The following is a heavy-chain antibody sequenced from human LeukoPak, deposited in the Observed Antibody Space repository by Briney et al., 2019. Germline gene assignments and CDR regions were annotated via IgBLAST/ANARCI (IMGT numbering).Heavy chain of an antibody. V-gene: IGHV3-33*01. Sequence: AGSLRLSCAASGFTVGTYGMHWVRQAPGKGLQWVAVMWFDGSKQYYADAVKGRFTISRDTSKNTLDLQMNSLRVEDTAVYYCARNYGNGMDAWGKGTTVTVSS. CDR3: ARNYGNGMDA. D-gene: IGHD3-10*01. CDR1: GFTVGTYG. CDR2: MWFDGSKQ. J-gene: IGHJ6*04.